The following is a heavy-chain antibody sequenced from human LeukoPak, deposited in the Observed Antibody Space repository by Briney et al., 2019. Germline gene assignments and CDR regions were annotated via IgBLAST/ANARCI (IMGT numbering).Heavy chain of an antibody. D-gene: IGHD3-16*01. V-gene: IGHV3-23*01. CDR1: GLTFSTYA. CDR3: ARDFMTQNDY. Sequence: PGGSLRLSCATSGLTFSTYAMTWVRQAPGKGLEWVAAISGGGGTTYYTDSVKGRFTISRDNSKNTLYLQMNSLRAEDTAVYYCARDFMTQNDYWGQGTLVTVSS. J-gene: IGHJ4*02. CDR2: ISGGGGTT.